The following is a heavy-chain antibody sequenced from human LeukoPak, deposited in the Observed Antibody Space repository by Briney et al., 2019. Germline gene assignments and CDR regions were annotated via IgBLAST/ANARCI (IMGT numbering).Heavy chain of an antibody. CDR3: GGVLYCFAP. V-gene: IGHV4-59*01. J-gene: IGHJ5*02. CDR2: IYYSGST. D-gene: IGHD2-8*01. Sequence: SETLSLTCTVSGGSISSYYWSWIRQPPGKGLEWIGYIYYSGSTNYNPSLKSRVTISVDTSKNQFSLKLSSVTAADTAVYSCGGVLYCFAPGGKGPLVPVSS. CDR1: GGSISSYY.